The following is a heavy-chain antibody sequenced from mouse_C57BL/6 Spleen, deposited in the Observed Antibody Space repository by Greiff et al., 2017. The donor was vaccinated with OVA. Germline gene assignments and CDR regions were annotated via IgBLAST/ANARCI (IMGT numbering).Heavy chain of an antibody. D-gene: IGHD1-1*01. CDR3: ARSEYYGSSHYYAMDY. CDR1: GYTFTSYD. J-gene: IGHJ4*01. V-gene: IGHV1-85*01. CDR2: IYPRDGST. Sequence: QVQLQQSGPELVKPGASVKLSCKASGYTFTSYDINWVKQRPGQGLEWIGWIYPRDGSTKYNEKFKGKATLTVDTSSSTAYMELHSLTSEDSAVYFCARSEYYGSSHYYAMDYWGQGTSVTVSS.